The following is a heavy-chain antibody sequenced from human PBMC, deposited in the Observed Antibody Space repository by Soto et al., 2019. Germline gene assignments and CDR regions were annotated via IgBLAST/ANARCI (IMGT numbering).Heavy chain of an antibody. CDR2: IKQDGSEK. Sequence: LRVSCAASGFIFSTYWMNWVRQAPGKGLEWVANIKQDGSEKYYVDSVKGRFTISRDNAKNSLYLQMNSLRAEDTPVHYCARACCSSACPPSFDSWGQGILATVSS. V-gene: IGHV3-7*01. CDR1: GFIFSTYW. J-gene: IGHJ4*02. CDR3: ARACCSSACPPSFDS. D-gene: IGHD2-2*01.